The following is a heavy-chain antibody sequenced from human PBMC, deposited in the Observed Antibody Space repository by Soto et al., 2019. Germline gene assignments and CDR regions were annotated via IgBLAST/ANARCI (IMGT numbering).Heavy chain of an antibody. D-gene: IGHD2-8*01. CDR1: GFTFSSYG. J-gene: IGHJ4*02. CDR2: IWYYGSNK. CDR3: TAGKLYPSLDFDY. V-gene: IGHV3-33*01. Sequence: GGSLRLSCAASGFTFSSYGMHWVRQAPGKGLEWVAVIWYYGSNKYYADSVKGRFTISRDDSKSIAYLQMNSLKTEDTAVYYCTAGKLYPSLDFDYWGQGTLVTVSS.